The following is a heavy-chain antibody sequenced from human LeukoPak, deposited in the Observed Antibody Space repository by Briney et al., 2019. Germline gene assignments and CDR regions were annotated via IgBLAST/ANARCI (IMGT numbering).Heavy chain of an antibody. CDR1: GGSISSYY. CDR2: IYYSGAT. V-gene: IGHV4-59*01. Sequence: PSETLSLTCTVSGGSISSYYWSWIRQPPGKGLEWIGYIYYSGATNYNPSLKSRVTISVDTSKNQFSLKLSSVTAADTAVYYCARGVYIAAAQYAYWGQGTLVTVSS. CDR3: ARGVYIAAAQYAY. D-gene: IGHD6-13*01. J-gene: IGHJ4*02.